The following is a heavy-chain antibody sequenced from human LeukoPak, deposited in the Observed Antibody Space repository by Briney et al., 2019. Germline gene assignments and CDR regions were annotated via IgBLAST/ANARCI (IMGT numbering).Heavy chain of an antibody. CDR2: IWYDGSNK. CDR3: ARGRGSYFSGYYFDY. D-gene: IGHD1-26*01. V-gene: IGHV3-33*01. J-gene: IGHJ4*02. Sequence: PGGSLRLSCVASGFTFSNHGMHWVRQAPGKGLEWVAVIWYDGSNKYYADSVKGRFTISRDNSKDTLFLQMNSLRAEDTAVYYCARGRGSYFSGYYFDYWGQGTLVTVSS. CDR1: GFTFSNHG.